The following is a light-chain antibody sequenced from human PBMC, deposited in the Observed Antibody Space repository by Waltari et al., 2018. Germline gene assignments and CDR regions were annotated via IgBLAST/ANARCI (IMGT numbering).Light chain of an antibody. Sequence: IVLTQSTGTLSLSPGERATLSGRASESVSRYLAWYEQKPGQTPKLLSYGASTMATGSPDRFTGSGSGTDFSITISSLEPEDFAIYLCQHYVRLPATFGQGTKVEIK. V-gene: IGKV3-20*01. CDR3: QHYVRLPAT. J-gene: IGKJ1*01. CDR2: GAS. CDR1: ESVSRY.